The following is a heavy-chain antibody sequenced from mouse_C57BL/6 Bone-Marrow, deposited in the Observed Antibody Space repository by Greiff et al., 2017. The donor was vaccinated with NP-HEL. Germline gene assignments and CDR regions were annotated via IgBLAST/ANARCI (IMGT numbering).Heavy chain of an antibody. CDR2: ISYDGSN. V-gene: IGHV3-6*01. Sequence: EVHLVESGPGLVKPSQSLSLTCSVTGYSITSGYYWYWIRQFPGNKLEWMGYISYDGSNNYNQTLKNRISFTVDTSKNKFFLKLNSEATEDTATYYCARYGYGGGFFAYWGQGTLVTVSA. CDR1: GYSITSGYY. D-gene: IGHD2-2*01. J-gene: IGHJ3*01. CDR3: ARYGYGGGFFAY.